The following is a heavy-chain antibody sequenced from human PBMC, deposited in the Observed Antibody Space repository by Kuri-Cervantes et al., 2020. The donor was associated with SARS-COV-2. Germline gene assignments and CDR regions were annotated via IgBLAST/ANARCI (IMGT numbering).Heavy chain of an antibody. J-gene: IGHJ3*02. CDR1: GGSISSYY. Sequence: GSLRLSCTVSGGSISSYYWSWIRQPPGKGLEWIGYIYYSGSTNYNPSLKSRVTISVDTSKNQFSLKLRSVTAADTAVYYCARALGRSSSGPRYGAFDIWGQGTMVTVSS. V-gene: IGHV4-59*12. D-gene: IGHD6-6*01. CDR3: ARALGRSSSGPRYGAFDI. CDR2: IYYSGST.